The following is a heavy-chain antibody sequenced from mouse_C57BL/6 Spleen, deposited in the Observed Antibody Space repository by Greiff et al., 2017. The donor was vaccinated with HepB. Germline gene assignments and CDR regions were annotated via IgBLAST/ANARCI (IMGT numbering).Heavy chain of an antibody. J-gene: IGHJ2*01. Sequence: EVMLVESGGGLVKPGGSLKLSCAASGFTFSSYTMSWVRQTPEKRLEWVATISGGGGNTYYPDSVKGRFTISRDNAKNTLYLQMSSLRSEDTALYYCARHNVYYFDYWGQGTTLTVSS. CDR1: GFTFSSYT. CDR3: ARHNVYYFDY. CDR2: ISGGGGNT. V-gene: IGHV5-9*01.